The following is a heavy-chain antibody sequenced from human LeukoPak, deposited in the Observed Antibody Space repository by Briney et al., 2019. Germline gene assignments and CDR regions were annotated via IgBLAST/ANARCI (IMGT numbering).Heavy chain of an antibody. Sequence: GASVKVSCKASGYTFTSYYMHWVRQAPGQGLEWMGIINPSGGSTRYAQKFQGRVTMTRDTSTSTVYMELSSLRSEDTAVYYCARDRSKSDYYYYGMDVWGQGTTVTVSS. CDR3: ARDRSKSDYYYYGMDV. CDR1: GYTFTSYY. J-gene: IGHJ6*02. CDR2: INPSGGST. V-gene: IGHV1-46*01.